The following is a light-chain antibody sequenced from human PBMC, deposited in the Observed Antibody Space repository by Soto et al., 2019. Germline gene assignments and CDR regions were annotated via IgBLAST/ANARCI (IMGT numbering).Light chain of an antibody. J-gene: IGLJ3*02. Sequence: QSALTQPASVSASPGQSITISCTGTSCDVGGSKYVSWYQQYAGKAPKLMIYEVSNRPSGVSNRFSASKSGNTASLTISGLRAEDEADYYCSSHTSSGTLVFGGGTKLTVL. CDR3: SSHTSSGTLV. CDR1: SCDVGGSKY. CDR2: EVS. V-gene: IGLV2-14*01.